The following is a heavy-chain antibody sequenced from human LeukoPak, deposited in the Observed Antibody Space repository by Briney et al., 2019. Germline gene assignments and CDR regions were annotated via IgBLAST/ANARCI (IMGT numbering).Heavy chain of an antibody. D-gene: IGHD3-10*01. Sequence: GGSLRLSCAASGFTFSSYSMNWVRQAPEKGLEWVSSISSNSRYTYYADSVKGRFTISRDNAANSLYLQMNGLRAEDTAVYYCVRDQNFYDSGNFYNIFDYWGQGALVTVSS. J-gene: IGHJ4*02. V-gene: IGHV3-21*01. CDR3: VRDQNFYDSGNFYNIFDY. CDR1: GFTFSSYS. CDR2: ISSNSRYT.